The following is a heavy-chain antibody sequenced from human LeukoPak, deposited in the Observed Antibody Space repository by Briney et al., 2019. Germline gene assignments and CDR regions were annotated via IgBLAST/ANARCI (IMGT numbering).Heavy chain of an antibody. V-gene: IGHV3-23*01. D-gene: IGHD1-26*01. CDR1: GFTFSSYA. CDR2: ISGSGGST. J-gene: IGHJ6*02. CDR3: TTDWSGSYYGPYYGMDV. Sequence: GGSLRLSCAASGFTFSSYAMSWVRQAPGKGLEWVSAISGSGGSTYYADSVKGRFTISRDNSKNTLYLQMNSLKTEDTAVYYCTTDWSGSYYGPYYGMDVWGQGTTVTVSS.